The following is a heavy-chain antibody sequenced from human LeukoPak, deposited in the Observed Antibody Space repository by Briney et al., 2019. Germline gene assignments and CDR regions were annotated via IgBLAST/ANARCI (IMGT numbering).Heavy chain of an antibody. CDR2: VYYSGST. D-gene: IGHD6-13*01. J-gene: IGHJ5*02. CDR3: ARGYSSSWYPNWFDP. CDR1: GGPISGSSNY. Sequence: PSETLSLTCNVSGGPISGSSNYWGWIRQPPGKGLEWIGSVYYSGSTYYNPSLKSRVIISVNTSKNQFSLKLSSVTAADTAVYYCARGYSSSWYPNWFDPWGQGTLVTVSS. V-gene: IGHV4-39*01.